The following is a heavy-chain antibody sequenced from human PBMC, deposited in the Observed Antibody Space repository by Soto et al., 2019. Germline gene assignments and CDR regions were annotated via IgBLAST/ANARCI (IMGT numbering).Heavy chain of an antibody. CDR3: ARDARYNDY. J-gene: IGHJ4*02. CDR1: GASINSAY. Sequence: QVQLQESGPGLAKPSETLSLTCTVSGASINSAYWSWFRQPPGKGLEWIGYITYTGSTSYNPSLKSRVTIALDASKNQFFLRLNSVTAADTAVYYCARDARYNDYWGQGTLATVSS. V-gene: IGHV4-4*08. CDR2: ITYTGST. D-gene: IGHD1-20*01.